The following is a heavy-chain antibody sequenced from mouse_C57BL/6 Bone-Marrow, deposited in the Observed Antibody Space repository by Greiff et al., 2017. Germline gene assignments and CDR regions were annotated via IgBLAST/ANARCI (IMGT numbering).Heavy chain of an antibody. J-gene: IGHJ4*01. V-gene: IGHV5-6-4*01. Sequence: EVKVEESGGGLVKPGGSLKLSCAASGFTFSSYTMSWVRQTPEKRLEWVATISSGGSYTYYPDSVKGRFTISRDNAKNTLYLQMSSLKAEDTAMYYCTRDYYGSSCPYYAIDYWGQGTSVTVSS. CDR1: GFTFSSYT. CDR3: TRDYYGSSCPYYAIDY. D-gene: IGHD1-1*01. CDR2: ISSGGSYT.